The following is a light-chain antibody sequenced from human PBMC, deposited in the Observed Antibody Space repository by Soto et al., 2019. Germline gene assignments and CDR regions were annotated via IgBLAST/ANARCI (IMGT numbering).Light chain of an antibody. CDR1: SSDVGGYNY. CDR3: CSYAGSYAYV. CDR2: DVT. V-gene: IGLV2-11*01. J-gene: IGLJ1*01. Sequence: QSVLTQPLSVSGSPGQSVTISCTRTSSDVGGYNYVSWYQQHPGKAPKLMIYDVTKRPSGVPDRFSGSKSGNTASLTISGLQAEDEADYYCCSYAGSYAYVFGTGTKLTVL.